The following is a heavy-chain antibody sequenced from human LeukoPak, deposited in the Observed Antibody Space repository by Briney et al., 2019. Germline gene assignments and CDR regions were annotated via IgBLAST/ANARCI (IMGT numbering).Heavy chain of an antibody. J-gene: IGHJ4*02. D-gene: IGHD6-19*01. CDR3: ARDGLGSIGWYADY. Sequence: ASVKVSCKASGYTFTDYYMHWVRQAPGQGLEWMGWINPNSGGTNYAQKFQGRVTMTRDTSISTAYMELSRLRSDDTAVYYCARDGLGSIGWYADYWGQGTLVTVSS. V-gene: IGHV1-2*02. CDR1: GYTFTDYY. CDR2: INPNSGGT.